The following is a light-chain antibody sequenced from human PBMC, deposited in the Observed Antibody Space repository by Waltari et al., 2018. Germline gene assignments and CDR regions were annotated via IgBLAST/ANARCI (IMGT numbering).Light chain of an antibody. V-gene: IGLV2-11*01. J-gene: IGLJ1*01. CDR2: AVN. CDR1: NSDIGAYNY. Sequence: SALTQPRSVSGSPGQSVTISCTGSNSDIGAYNYVPSYQQHPGRAPKLMIYAVNKRPPGVPRRFSRSKSGNTASLTISGLQAEDETDYYCSSYAGGSLFVFGDGTKVTVL. CDR3: SSYAGGSLFV.